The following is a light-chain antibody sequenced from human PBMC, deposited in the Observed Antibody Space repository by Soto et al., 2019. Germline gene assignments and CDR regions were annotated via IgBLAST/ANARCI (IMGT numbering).Light chain of an antibody. Sequence: DIQMTQSPSTLSASVGDRVTITCRASQSTSSYLAWYQQKPGKAPKLLIYQASSLENGVPSRFSGSGSGTGFSLTISSLQPDDFATYYCQQYSSHSTFGQGTKV. J-gene: IGKJ1*01. V-gene: IGKV1-5*03. CDR2: QAS. CDR1: QSTSSY. CDR3: QQYSSHST.